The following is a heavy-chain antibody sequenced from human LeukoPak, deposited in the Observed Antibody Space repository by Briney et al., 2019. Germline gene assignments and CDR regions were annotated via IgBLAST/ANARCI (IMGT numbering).Heavy chain of an antibody. V-gene: IGHV4-34*01. J-gene: IGHJ6*03. CDR3: ARRFYYYMDV. Sequence: PSETLSLTCAVYGGSFSGYCWSWIRQPPGKGLEWIGEINHSGSTNYNPSLKSRVTISVDTSKNQFSLKLSSVTAADTAVYYCARRFYYYMDVWGKGTTVTVSS. CDR1: GGSFSGYC. CDR2: INHSGST.